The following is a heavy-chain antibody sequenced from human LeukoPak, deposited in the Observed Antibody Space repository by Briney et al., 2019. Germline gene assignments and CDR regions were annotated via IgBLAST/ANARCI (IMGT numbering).Heavy chain of an antibody. Sequence: GGSLRLSCAASGFTFSSYGMHWVRQAPGKGLEWVAVISYDGSNKYYADSVKGRFTISRDNSKNTLYLQMNSLRAEDTAVYYCARAIKAVAGTFHRDYYFDYWGQGTLVTVSS. CDR2: ISYDGSNK. CDR1: GFTFSSYG. V-gene: IGHV3-30*19. J-gene: IGHJ4*02. D-gene: IGHD6-19*01. CDR3: ARAIKAVAGTFHRDYYFDY.